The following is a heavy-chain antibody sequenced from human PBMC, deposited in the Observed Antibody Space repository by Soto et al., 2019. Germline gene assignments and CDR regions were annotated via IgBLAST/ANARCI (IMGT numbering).Heavy chain of an antibody. J-gene: IGHJ6*02. CDR2: IDPVRSSA. D-gene: IGHD3-10*01. CDR1: GYSLNNYY. CDR3: ARDAHLLYDKSDYFGFDV. V-gene: IGHV1-2*06. Sequence: ASVKVSCKASGYSLNNYYVHWVRQAPGQGPEWMGRIDPVRSSANYARDFQGRVTMTRDTSISIFYMELRGLTPDDTAIYFCARDAHLLYDKSDYFGFDVWGQGTRVTVSS.